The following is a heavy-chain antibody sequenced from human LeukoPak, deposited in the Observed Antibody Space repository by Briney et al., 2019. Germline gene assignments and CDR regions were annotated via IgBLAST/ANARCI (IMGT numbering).Heavy chain of an antibody. CDR2: INPNSGGT. J-gene: IGHJ4*02. D-gene: IGHD3-3*01. Sequence: GASVKVSCKASGYTFTGYYMHWVRQAPGQGLEWMGWINPNSGGTNYAQKFQGWVTMTRDTSISTAYMELSSLTAEDMAVYYCAAGGAYEFRDDYWGQGTLVTVSS. CDR3: AAGGAYEFRDDY. V-gene: IGHV1-2*04. CDR1: GYTFTGYY.